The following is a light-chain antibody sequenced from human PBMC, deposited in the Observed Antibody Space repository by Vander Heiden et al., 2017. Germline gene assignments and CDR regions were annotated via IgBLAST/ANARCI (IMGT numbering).Light chain of an antibody. CDR3: QQYDSIALT. V-gene: IGKV4-1*01. Sequence: DIVMTQSPDSLAVSLGERATINCKSSQSVLYSSNNKNYLAWYQQKPGQPPKLLIYWASTRESGVPDRFSGSGSGTDFTLTISSLQAEDVAVYYCQQYDSIALTFGGGTKVEIK. J-gene: IGKJ4*01. CDR2: WAS. CDR1: QSVLYSSNNKNY.